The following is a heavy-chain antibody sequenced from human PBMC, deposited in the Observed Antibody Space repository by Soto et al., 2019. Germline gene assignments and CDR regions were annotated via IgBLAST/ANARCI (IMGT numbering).Heavy chain of an antibody. CDR2: ISDTGGST. D-gene: IGHD3-3*01. Sequence: GGSLRLSCSASGFTFNKYAMHWVRQAPGTGLQYASGISDTGGSTFHADSVKGRFTISRDDSKDTLFLQMSSLRAEDTAVYYCTKRRNVLRFLEWSSGMEVWGQGTTVTVSS. CDR1: GFTFNKYA. J-gene: IGHJ6*02. V-gene: IGHV3-64D*06. CDR3: TKRRNVLRFLEWSSGMEV.